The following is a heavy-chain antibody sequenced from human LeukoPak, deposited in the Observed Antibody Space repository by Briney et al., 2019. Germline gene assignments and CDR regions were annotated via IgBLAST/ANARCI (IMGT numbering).Heavy chain of an antibody. D-gene: IGHD3-10*01. Sequence: SQTLSLTCAVSGGSISSGGYSWSWIRQPPGKGLEWIGYIYHSGSTYYNPSLKSRVTISVDRSKNQSSLKLSSVTAADTAVYYCARVVGVRDYDYGMDVWGQGTTVTVSS. V-gene: IGHV4-30-2*01. CDR1: GGSISSGGYS. CDR2: IYHSGST. J-gene: IGHJ6*02. CDR3: ARVVGVRDYDYGMDV.